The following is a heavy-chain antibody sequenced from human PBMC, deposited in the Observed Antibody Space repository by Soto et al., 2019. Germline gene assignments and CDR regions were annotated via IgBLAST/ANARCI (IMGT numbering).Heavy chain of an antibody. Sequence: GVSLRLSCEASGFTFSRYAMRWVRQAPGKGLEWVSAISGSGGSTYYADSVKGRFTISSDNSKNTLYLQMNSLRAEDTAVYYCAKSKWLLPTVAFDILGQGTMVTVSS. CDR3: AKSKWLLPTVAFDI. D-gene: IGHD3-22*01. CDR2: ISGSGGST. J-gene: IGHJ3*02. CDR1: GFTFSRYA. V-gene: IGHV3-23*01.